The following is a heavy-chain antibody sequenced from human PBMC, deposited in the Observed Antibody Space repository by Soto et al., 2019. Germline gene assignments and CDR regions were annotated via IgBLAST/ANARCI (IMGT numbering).Heavy chain of an antibody. D-gene: IGHD2-15*01. V-gene: IGHV3-30*18. Sequence: PGGSLRLSGAASGFTFSSCGIHWVRQAPGKGLEWVAVISYDGSNKYYADSVKCRFTISRDNSKNTLYLQMNSLRAEDTAVYYCAKDLELGYCSGGSCRMGGYYYYGMDVWGQGTTVTVSS. CDR2: ISYDGSNK. J-gene: IGHJ6*02. CDR1: GFTFSSCG. CDR3: AKDLELGYCSGGSCRMGGYYYYGMDV.